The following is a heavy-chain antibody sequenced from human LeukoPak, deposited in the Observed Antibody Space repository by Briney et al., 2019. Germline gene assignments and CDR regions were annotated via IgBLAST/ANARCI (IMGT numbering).Heavy chain of an antibody. CDR1: GGSFSGYY. D-gene: IGHD2-2*01. Sequence: SETLSLTCAVYGGSFSGYYWSWIRQPPGKGLEWIGEINYSGSTNYNPSLKSRVTISVDTSKNQFSLKLSSVTAADTAVYYCARKGHCSSTSCYRWFYWFDPWGQGTLVTVSS. V-gene: IGHV4-34*01. CDR2: INYSGST. J-gene: IGHJ5*02. CDR3: ARKGHCSSTSCYRWFYWFDP.